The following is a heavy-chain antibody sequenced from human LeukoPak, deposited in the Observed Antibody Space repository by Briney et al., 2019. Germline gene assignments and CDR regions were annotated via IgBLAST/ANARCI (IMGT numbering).Heavy chain of an antibody. Sequence: GGSLRLSCAASGFTFSLYALHCVRQAPGKGLEYVSAISSNGGRTYYANSVKGRFTISRDNSKNTLYLQMGSLRDEDMAVYYCARAPESTSWYYFDYWVQGTLVTVSS. CDR3: ARAPESTSWYYFDY. CDR2: ISSNGGRT. CDR1: GFTFSLYA. D-gene: IGHD6-13*01. V-gene: IGHV3-64*01. J-gene: IGHJ4*02.